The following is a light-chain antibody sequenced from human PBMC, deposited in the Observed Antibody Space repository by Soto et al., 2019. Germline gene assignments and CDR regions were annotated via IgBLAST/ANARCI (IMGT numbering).Light chain of an antibody. Sequence: LSASVGDRVTITCRASQGISSALAWCQQKPGKPPKLLLYDASSLESGVPSRFSGSGSGTDFTLTISSLQPEDYATYYCQQFNSYPITCGQGTRLEIK. CDR2: DAS. J-gene: IGKJ5*01. V-gene: IGKV1-13*02. CDR3: QQFNSYPIT. CDR1: QGISSA.